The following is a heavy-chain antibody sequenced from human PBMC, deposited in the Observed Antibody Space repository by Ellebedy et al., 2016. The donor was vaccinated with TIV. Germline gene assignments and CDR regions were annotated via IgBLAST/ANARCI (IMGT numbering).Heavy chain of an antibody. V-gene: IGHV4-61*03. Sequence: SETLSLTXTVSGGSVSSRSYYWSWIRQPPGKGLEWIGYIYYSGSTKYNPSLKSQLTISADTSKKHFSLKLNSVTAADTAVYYCTYGVNSDAFGIWGHGTMVTVSS. CDR3: TYGVNSDAFGI. D-gene: IGHD4-23*01. CDR1: GGSVSSRSYY. J-gene: IGHJ3*02. CDR2: IYYSGST.